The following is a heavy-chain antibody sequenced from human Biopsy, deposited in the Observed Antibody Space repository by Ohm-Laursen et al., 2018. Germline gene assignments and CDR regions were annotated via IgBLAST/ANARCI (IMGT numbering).Heavy chain of an antibody. J-gene: IGHJ4*02. D-gene: IGHD3-3*01. CDR1: SGSISGNY. CDR3: ARARAYSDFWGGPKDY. CDR2: INHTGST. V-gene: IGHV4-34*01. Sequence: SQTLSLTCAVSSGSISGNYWGWIRQPPGKGLEWMGEINHTGSTKYNPSLMSRVTISIDTSSSQFSLKLTSVTAADTAVYFCARARAYSDFWGGPKDYWGQGILVTVSS.